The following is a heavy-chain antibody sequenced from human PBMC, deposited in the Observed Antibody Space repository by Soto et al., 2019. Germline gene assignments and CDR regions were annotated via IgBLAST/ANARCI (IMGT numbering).Heavy chain of an antibody. Sequence: SVKVSCKASGGTFSSYAISWVRQAPGQGLEWMGGIIPIFGTANYAQKFQGRVTITADESTSTAYMELSSLRSEDTAVYYCARVVPAARESYYYYGMDVWGQGTTVTVSS. CDR1: GGTFSSYA. J-gene: IGHJ6*02. D-gene: IGHD2-2*01. V-gene: IGHV1-69*13. CDR2: IIPIFGTA. CDR3: ARVVPAARESYYYYGMDV.